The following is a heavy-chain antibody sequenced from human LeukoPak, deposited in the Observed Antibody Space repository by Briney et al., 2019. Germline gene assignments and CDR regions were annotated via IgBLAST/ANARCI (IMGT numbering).Heavy chain of an antibody. CDR2: ISSSSSYI. J-gene: IGHJ4*02. CDR3: ARDRGYYDYVWGSYQGENYFDY. Sequence: GGSLRPSCAASGFTFSSYSMNWVRQAAGKGLEWVSSISSSSSYIYYADSVKGRFTISRDHAKNSLYLQMNSLRAEDTAVSYCARDRGYYDYVWGSYQGENYFDYWGQGTLVAVSS. V-gene: IGHV3-21*01. CDR1: GFTFSSYS. D-gene: IGHD3-16*02.